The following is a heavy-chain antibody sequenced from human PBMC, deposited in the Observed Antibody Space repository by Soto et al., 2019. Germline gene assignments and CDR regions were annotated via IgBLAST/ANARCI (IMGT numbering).Heavy chain of an antibody. J-gene: IGHJ4*02. CDR3: ARVLTSSRYSTYYFDY. CDR2: TYYRSKWYN. Sequence: SQTLSLTCAISGDSVSSNSAAWNWIRQSPSRGLEWLGRTYYRSKWYNDYAVSVKSRITINPDTSKNQFSLQLNSVTPEDTAVYYCARVLTSSRYSTYYFDYWGQGTLVTVSS. CDR1: GDSVSSNSAA. D-gene: IGHD2-15*01. V-gene: IGHV6-1*01.